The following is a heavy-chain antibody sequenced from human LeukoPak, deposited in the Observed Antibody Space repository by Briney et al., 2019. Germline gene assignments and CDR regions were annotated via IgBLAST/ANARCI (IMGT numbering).Heavy chain of an antibody. CDR2: TYESGST. Sequence: SETLSLTCTVSGGSIKSHYWSWIRQTPGKGLEWIGCTYESGSTYHNPSLKSRVTISVDMSKNQFSLKVSSVTAADTAAYYCARGGSSWSYAMDVWGQGTTVTVSS. V-gene: IGHV4-59*11. D-gene: IGHD6-13*01. CDR3: ARGGSSWSYAMDV. CDR1: GGSIKSHY. J-gene: IGHJ6*02.